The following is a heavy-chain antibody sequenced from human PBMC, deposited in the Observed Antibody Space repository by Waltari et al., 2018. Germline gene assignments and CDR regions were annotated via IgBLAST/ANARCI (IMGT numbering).Heavy chain of an antibody. CDR1: GGSISSYY. J-gene: IGHJ4*02. Sequence: QVQLQESGPGLVKPSETLSLTCTVSGGSISSYYWSWIRQPPGKGLEWIGYIYYSGSTNYNPSLKSRVTISVDTSKNQFSLKLSSVTAADTAVYYCARNSYGPFDYWGQGTLVTFSS. D-gene: IGHD5-18*01. CDR2: IYYSGST. V-gene: IGHV4-59*01. CDR3: ARNSYGPFDY.